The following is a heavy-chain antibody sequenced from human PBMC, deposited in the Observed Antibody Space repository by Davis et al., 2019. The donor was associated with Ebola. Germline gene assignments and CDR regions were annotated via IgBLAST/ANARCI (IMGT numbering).Heavy chain of an antibody. D-gene: IGHD7-27*01. J-gene: IGHJ2*01. CDR3: ARYWGSIGYFDL. Sequence: ASVKVSCKASGYTFTTYGISWVRQAPGQGLEWMGWISAYNGNTNYAQNLQGRVTMTTDTSTSTAYMELRSLRSDDTAVYYCARYWGSIGYFDLWGRGTLVTVSS. CDR1: GYTFTTYG. CDR2: ISAYNGNT. V-gene: IGHV1-18*01.